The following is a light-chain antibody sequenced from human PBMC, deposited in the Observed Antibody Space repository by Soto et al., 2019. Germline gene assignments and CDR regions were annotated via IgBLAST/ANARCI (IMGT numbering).Light chain of an antibody. CDR3: QQYVSWT. CDR1: QTISSNH. CDR2: GTS. V-gene: IGKV3-20*01. Sequence: EIVLTQSPGTPSVSPGERATLSCRASQTISSNHLAWYQQKPGQAPSLLIYGTSSRATGIPDRFSGSGSGTDFTLTITRLEPEDSAIYYCQQYVSWTFGQGTKVEIK. J-gene: IGKJ1*01.